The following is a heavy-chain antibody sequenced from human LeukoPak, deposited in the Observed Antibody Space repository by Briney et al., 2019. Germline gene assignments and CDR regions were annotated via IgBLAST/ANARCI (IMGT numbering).Heavy chain of an antibody. D-gene: IGHD1-26*01. V-gene: IGHV3-73*01. J-gene: IGHJ5*01. CDR1: GFTFSGSA. CDR3: TRDSGTYNWFDS. Sequence: PGGSLRLSCAASGFTFSGSAIHWVRQSSGKGLEWVGQIDKKDKGYSTATAYAASVKGRFTISRDDSINTAYLQMKSLKTEGTALYYCTRDSGTYNWFDSWGEGTLVTVSS. CDR2: IDKKDKGYSTAT.